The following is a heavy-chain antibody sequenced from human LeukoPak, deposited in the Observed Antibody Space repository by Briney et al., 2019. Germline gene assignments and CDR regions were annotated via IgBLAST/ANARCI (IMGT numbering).Heavy chain of an antibody. CDR1: GFSFSNYA. CDR3: ITPLPYSAQ. CDR2: IKPKTDGETT. V-gene: IGHV3-15*07. Sequence: GGSLRLSCVASGFSFSNYAMNWVRQAPGKGLEWVGRIKPKTDGETTEYAAPVKGRFSISRDDSKNMLYLQMNSLKTEDTAVYYCITPLPYSAQGGQGTLVTVSS. D-gene: IGHD2-21*01. J-gene: IGHJ4*02.